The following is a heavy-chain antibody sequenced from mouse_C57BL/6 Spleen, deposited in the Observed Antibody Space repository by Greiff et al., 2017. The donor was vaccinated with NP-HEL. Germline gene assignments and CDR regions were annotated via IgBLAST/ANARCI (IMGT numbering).Heavy chain of an antibody. V-gene: IGHV1-82*01. J-gene: IGHJ3*01. CDR3: ARSQGSAWFAY. CDR1: GYAFSSSW. Sequence: VKLQQSGPELVKPGASVKISCKASGYAFSSSWMNWVKQRPGKGLEWIGRIYPGDGDTNYNGKFKGKATLTADKSSSTAYMQLSSLTSEDSAVYFCARSQGSAWFAYWGQGTLVTVSA. CDR2: IYPGDGDT. D-gene: IGHD3-2*02.